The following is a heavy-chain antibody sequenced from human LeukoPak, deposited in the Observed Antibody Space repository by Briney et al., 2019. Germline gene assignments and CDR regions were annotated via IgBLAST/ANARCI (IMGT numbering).Heavy chain of an antibody. V-gene: IGHV3-21*01. Sequence: GGSLRLSCAASGFTFSSYSMNWVRQAPGKGLEWVSSISSSSSYIYYADSVKGRFTISRDNAKNSLYLQMNSLRAEDTAVYYCARGSSSWFNPDYWGQGTLVTVSS. CDR3: ARGSSSWFNPDY. CDR1: GFTFSSYS. D-gene: IGHD6-13*01. CDR2: ISSSSSYI. J-gene: IGHJ4*02.